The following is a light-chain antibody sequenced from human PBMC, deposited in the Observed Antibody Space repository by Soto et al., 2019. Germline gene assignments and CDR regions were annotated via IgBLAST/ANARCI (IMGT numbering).Light chain of an antibody. CDR1: QSLLHSNGYNY. Sequence: DIVMTQSPLSLPVTPGEPASISCRSSQSLLHSNGYNYLDWYLQKPGQSPQLLIYLGSNRASGVPDRFSGSGSGKDFTLKISRVEAEDVGVYYCMKALQTFNLGQGTRLEIK. CDR3: MKALQTFN. V-gene: IGKV2-28*01. CDR2: LGS. J-gene: IGKJ5*01.